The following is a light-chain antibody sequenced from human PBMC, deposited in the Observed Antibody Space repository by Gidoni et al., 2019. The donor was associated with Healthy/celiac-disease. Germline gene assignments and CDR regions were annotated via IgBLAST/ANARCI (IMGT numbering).Light chain of an antibody. Sequence: DIQMTQSPSSLSASVGDRLTITCRASRSISSYLNWYQQKPGKAPKLLIYTASSLPSGVPSRFSGSGSGTDFTLTISSLHPEYFATYYCQQSYSTPWTFGQGTKVEIK. CDR3: QQSYSTPWT. CDR2: TAS. V-gene: IGKV1-39*01. CDR1: RSISSY. J-gene: IGKJ1*01.